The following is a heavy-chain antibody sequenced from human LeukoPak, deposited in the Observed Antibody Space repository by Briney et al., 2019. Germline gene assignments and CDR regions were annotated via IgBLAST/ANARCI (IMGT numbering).Heavy chain of an antibody. CDR3: ARAITPQRGQPDDAFDI. CDR2: FDPEDGET. V-gene: IGHV1-24*01. D-gene: IGHD1-14*01. Sequence: ASVKVSCKVSGYTLTELSMHWVRQAPGKGLEWMGGFDPEDGETIYAQKFQGRVTMTTDTSTSTAYMELRSLRSDDTAVYYCARAITPQRGQPDDAFDIWGQGTMVTVSS. J-gene: IGHJ3*02. CDR1: GYTLTELS.